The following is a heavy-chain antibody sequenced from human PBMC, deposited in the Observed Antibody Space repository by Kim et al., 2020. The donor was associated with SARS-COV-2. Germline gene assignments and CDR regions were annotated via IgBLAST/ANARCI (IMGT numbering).Heavy chain of an antibody. Sequence: GGSLRLSCAASGFTFSSYWMHWVRQVPGKGPDWVSRINSDGSSTSYADSVKGRFTISRDNAKNTLYLQMNSLRAEDTAVYYCARGCSIAMSTALLYWGQGTMVTVSS. CDR2: INSDGSST. V-gene: IGHV3-74*01. CDR1: GFTFSSYW. J-gene: IGHJ4*02. D-gene: IGHD6-6*01. CDR3: ARGCSIAMSTALLY.